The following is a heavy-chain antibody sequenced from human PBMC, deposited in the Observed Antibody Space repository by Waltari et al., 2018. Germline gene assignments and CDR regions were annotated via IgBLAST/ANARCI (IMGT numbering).Heavy chain of an antibody. CDR2: IYSGGST. CDR1: GFTVSSTY. Sequence: EVQLVESGGGLIQPGGSLRLSCAASGFTVSSTYMRWVRQAPGKGLEWVSVIYSGGSTYYADSVKGRFTISRDNSKNTLYLQMNSLRAEDTAVYYCARDLWYDSSGYGYWGQGTLVTVSS. D-gene: IGHD3-22*01. CDR3: ARDLWYDSSGYGY. J-gene: IGHJ4*02. V-gene: IGHV3-53*01.